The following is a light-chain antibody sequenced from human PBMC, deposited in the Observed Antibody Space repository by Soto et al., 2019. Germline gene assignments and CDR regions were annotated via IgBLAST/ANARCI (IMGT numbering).Light chain of an antibody. J-gene: IGKJ1*01. V-gene: IGKV3-20*01. CDR3: QKYKSAPRT. Sequence: EVVLTQSPGTLSLSPGERATLSCRASQSVSNNYFAWYQQKPGQAPRLLIFGSSDRATGIPDRFSGSGSGTDFTLTISRLEPEDFAVYYCQKYKSAPRTFGQGTKVEIK. CDR2: GSS. CDR1: QSVSNNY.